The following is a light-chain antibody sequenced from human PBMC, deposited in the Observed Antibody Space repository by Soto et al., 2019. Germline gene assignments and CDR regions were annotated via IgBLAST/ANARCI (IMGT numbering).Light chain of an antibody. V-gene: IGLV1-40*01. CDR2: GNS. CDR1: SSNIGASYH. Sequence: QSVLTQPPSVSGAPGQRVTISCTGSSSNIGASYHVHWYQQLPGTAPKLLIYGNSNRPSGVPDLFSGSKSGTSASLAITGLQTEDEADYYCQSYDSSLSGSVFGGGTKLTVL. J-gene: IGLJ3*02. CDR3: QSYDSSLSGSV.